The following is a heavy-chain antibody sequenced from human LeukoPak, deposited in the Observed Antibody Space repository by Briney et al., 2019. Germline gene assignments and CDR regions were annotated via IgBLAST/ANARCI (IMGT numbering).Heavy chain of an antibody. D-gene: IGHD6-19*01. J-gene: IGHJ3*02. CDR3: ARSRWLVDAFDI. Sequence: GGSLRLSCAASGFTFSSYAMHWVRQAPGKGLEWVAVISYDGSNKYYADSVKGRFTISRDNSKNTLYLQMNSLRAEDMAVYYCARSRWLVDAFDIWGQGTMVTVSS. CDR2: ISYDGSNK. V-gene: IGHV3-30-3*01. CDR1: GFTFSSYA.